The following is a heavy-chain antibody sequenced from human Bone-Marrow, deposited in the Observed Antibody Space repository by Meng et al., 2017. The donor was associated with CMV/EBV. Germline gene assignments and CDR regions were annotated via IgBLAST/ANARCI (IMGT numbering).Heavy chain of an antibody. V-gene: IGHV5-51*01. CDR2: IYPDDSDI. CDR3: ARPLFSSSHDEDY. J-gene: IGHJ4*02. Sequence: KVSCKGSGYSFTNYWIGWVRQMPGKGLEWMGIIYPDDSDIRYSPSFQGQVTISADKSISTAYLQWSSLRASDTAMYYCARPLFSSSHDEDYWGQGTLVTV. CDR1: GYSFTNYW. D-gene: IGHD3-10*01.